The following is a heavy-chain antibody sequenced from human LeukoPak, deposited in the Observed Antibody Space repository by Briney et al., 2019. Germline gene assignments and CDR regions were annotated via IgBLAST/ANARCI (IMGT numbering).Heavy chain of an antibody. Sequence: QTGGSLRLSCAASGFTFRNYAMSWVRQAPGKGLEWVSVIYSGGSTYYADSVKGRFTISRDNSKNTLYLQMNSLRAEDTAVYYCAREILYSSGWYNWFDPWGQGTLVTVSS. CDR3: AREILYSSGWYNWFDP. CDR2: IYSGGST. J-gene: IGHJ5*02. V-gene: IGHV3-53*01. CDR1: GFTFRNYA. D-gene: IGHD6-19*01.